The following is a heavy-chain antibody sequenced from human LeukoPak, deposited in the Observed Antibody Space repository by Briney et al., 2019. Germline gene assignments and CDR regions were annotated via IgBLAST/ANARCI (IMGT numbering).Heavy chain of an antibody. CDR1: GYTFTSYG. CDR3: ARARFPTTTPTH. D-gene: IGHD4-11*01. CDR2: ISAYNGNT. Sequence: ASVKVSCKASGYTFTSYGISWVRQAPGQGFEWMGWISAYNGNTNYAQNLQGRVTMTTDTSTSTAYMELRSLRSDDAAVYYCARARFPTTTPTHWGQGTLVTVSS. V-gene: IGHV1-18*01. J-gene: IGHJ4*02.